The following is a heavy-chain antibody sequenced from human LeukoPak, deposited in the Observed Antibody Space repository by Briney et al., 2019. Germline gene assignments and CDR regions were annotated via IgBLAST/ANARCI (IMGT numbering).Heavy chain of an antibody. D-gene: IGHD6-19*01. V-gene: IGHV3-21*01. CDR1: GFTFSDYW. Sequence: GGSLRLSCAASGFTFSDYWMHWVRQAPGKGLEWVSSISTSSSYIYYADSVKGRFTISRDNAKNSLYLQMNSLRADDTAVYYCARDLEGVAGTASTFDYWGQGTLVTVSS. J-gene: IGHJ4*02. CDR3: ARDLEGVAGTASTFDY. CDR2: ISTSSSYI.